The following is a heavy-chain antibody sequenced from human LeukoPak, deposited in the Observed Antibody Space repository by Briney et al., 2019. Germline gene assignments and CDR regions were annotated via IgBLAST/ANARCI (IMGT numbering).Heavy chain of an antibody. Sequence: PGGSLRLSCAASGYSFSNYWMHWVRQAPGKGLVWVSRINSDGSRTNYADSVKGRFTISRDNAKNTLFLEMNSLGVEDSAVYYCARGLYSFSTFTLDPRGQEPWSPSPQ. CDR2: INSDGSRT. CDR3: ARGLYSFSTFTLDP. CDR1: GYSFSNYW. D-gene: IGHD2-2*01. V-gene: IGHV3-74*01. J-gene: IGHJ5*02.